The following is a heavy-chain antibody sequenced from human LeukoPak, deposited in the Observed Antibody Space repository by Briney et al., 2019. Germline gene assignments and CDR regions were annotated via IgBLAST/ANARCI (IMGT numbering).Heavy chain of an antibody. CDR1: GGTFSSYA. CDR3: ARGLRDSGSSLDAFDI. J-gene: IGHJ3*02. Sequence: ASMKVSCKASGGTFSSYAISWVRQATGQGLEWMGWMNPNSGNTGYAQKFQGRVTITRNTSIGTAYMELSSLRSEDTAVYYCARGLRDSGSSLDAFDIWGQGTMVTVSS. V-gene: IGHV1-8*03. CDR2: MNPNSGNT. D-gene: IGHD1-26*01.